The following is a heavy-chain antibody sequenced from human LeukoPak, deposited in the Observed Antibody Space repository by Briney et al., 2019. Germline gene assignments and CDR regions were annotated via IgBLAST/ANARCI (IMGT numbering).Heavy chain of an antibody. Sequence: SETLSLTCAVSGYSFSSGYYWGWIRQPPGKGLEWIGSIYHSGSTYYNPSLKSRVTISVDTSKNQFSLKLSSVTAADTAVYYCARFMGDKHYDYWGQGALVTVS. D-gene: IGHD2-21*01. J-gene: IGHJ4*02. CDR3: ARFMGDKHYDY. V-gene: IGHV4-38-2*01. CDR2: IYHSGST. CDR1: GYSFSSGYY.